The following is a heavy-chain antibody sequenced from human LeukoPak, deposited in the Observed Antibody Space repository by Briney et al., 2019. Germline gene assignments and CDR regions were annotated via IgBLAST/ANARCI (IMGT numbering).Heavy chain of an antibody. Sequence: ASVKVSCKASGYTFTSYDINWVRQATGQGLEWMGWMNPISGNTGYAQKFQGRVTMTRNTSISTAYMELSSLRSEDTAVYYCATDRGYYTSGSYYLDYWGQGTLVTVSS. J-gene: IGHJ4*02. CDR3: ATDRGYYTSGSYYLDY. CDR2: MNPISGNT. V-gene: IGHV1-8*01. D-gene: IGHD3-10*01. CDR1: GYTFTSYD.